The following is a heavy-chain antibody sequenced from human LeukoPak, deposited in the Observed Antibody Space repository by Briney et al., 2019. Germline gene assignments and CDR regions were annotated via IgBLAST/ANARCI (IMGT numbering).Heavy chain of an antibody. V-gene: IGHV1-46*01. CDR3: ARDELTGWYYFDY. D-gene: IGHD6-19*01. CDR1: GYTFTSYY. Sequence: EASVKVSCKASGYTFTSYYMHWVRQAPGQGLEWMRIINPSSGSTTYAQKFQGRATMTRDTSTSTVYMELSSLRSEDTAVYYCARDELTGWYYFDYWGQGTLVTVSS. J-gene: IGHJ4*02. CDR2: INPSSGST.